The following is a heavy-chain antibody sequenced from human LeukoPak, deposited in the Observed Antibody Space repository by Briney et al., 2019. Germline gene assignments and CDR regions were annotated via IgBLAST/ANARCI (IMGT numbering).Heavy chain of an antibody. CDR1: GFTVSSNY. CDR3: ARASAKYYYDSSGYLFDY. CDR2: IYSGVST. J-gene: IGHJ4*02. Sequence: PGGPLRLSCAASGFTVSSNYMSWVRQAPGKGLEWVSVIYSGVSTYCADSVRGRFTISRDNSKNTLYLQMNSLRAEDTAVYYCARASAKYYYDSSGYLFDYWGQGTLVTVSS. V-gene: IGHV3-53*01. D-gene: IGHD3-22*01.